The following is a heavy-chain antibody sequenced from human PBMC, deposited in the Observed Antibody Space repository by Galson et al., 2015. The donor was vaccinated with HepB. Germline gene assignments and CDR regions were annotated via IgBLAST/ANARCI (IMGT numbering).Heavy chain of an antibody. V-gene: IGHV6-1*01. Sequence: CAISGDSVSSAGATWHWIRQSPSGGLEWLGKTYYRSKWSTNYAMSVKSRISINADTSKNQFSLQLKSVTPEDTAVYFCARGDIDLAAWGQGAQVTISS. J-gene: IGHJ5*02. CDR1: GDSVSSAGAT. CDR3: ARGDIDLAA. CDR2: TYYRSKWST. D-gene: IGHD5-12*01.